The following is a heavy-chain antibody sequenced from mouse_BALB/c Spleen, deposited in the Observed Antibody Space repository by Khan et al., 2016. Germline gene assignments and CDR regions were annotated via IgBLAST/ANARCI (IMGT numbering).Heavy chain of an antibody. J-gene: IGHJ2*01. Sequence: VQLQESGPGLVAPSQSLSITCTVSGFSLTSYGVHWVRQPPGKGLEWLGVIWAGGSRNYNPALMSRLSISKDNSNSQVVLKMNSLQTDDTARYYCARDGRTGTFDYCGQGTTLTGSS. V-gene: IGHV2-9*02. CDR2: IWAGGSR. CDR3: ARDGRTGTFDY. D-gene: IGHD4-1*01. CDR1: GFSLTSYG.